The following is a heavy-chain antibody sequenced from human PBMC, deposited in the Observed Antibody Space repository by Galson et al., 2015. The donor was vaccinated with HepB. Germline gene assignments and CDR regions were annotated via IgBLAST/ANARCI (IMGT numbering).Heavy chain of an antibody. D-gene: IGHD2-15*01. CDR3: AKDRAYCSGGSCYSLSMDY. J-gene: IGHJ4*02. CDR1: GFTFSSYG. Sequence: SLRLSCAASGFTFSSYGMHWVRQAPGKGLEWVAVISYDGSNKYYADSVKGRFTISRDNSKNTLYLQMNSLRAEDTAVYYCAKDRAYCSGGSCYSLSMDYWGQGTLVTVSS. V-gene: IGHV3-30*18. CDR2: ISYDGSNK.